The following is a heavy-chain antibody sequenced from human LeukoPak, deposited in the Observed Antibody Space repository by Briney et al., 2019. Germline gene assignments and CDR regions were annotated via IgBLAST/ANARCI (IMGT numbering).Heavy chain of an antibody. D-gene: IGHD5-18*01. Sequence: GGSLRLSCAASGFTFSSYWMHWVRQAPGKGLVWVSRINSDGSITSYADSVKGRFTISGDNSKNTLYLQMNSLRAEDTAVYYCAKKALPGYSYGYFDYWGQGTLVTVSS. CDR3: AKKALPGYSYGYFDY. V-gene: IGHV3-74*01. J-gene: IGHJ4*02. CDR2: INSDGSIT. CDR1: GFTFSSYW.